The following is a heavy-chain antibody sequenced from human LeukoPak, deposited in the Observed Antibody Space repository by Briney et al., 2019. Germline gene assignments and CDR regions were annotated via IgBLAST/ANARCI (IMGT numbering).Heavy chain of an antibody. V-gene: IGHV5-51*01. J-gene: IGHJ4*02. D-gene: IGHD1-1*01. CDR3: ARLERRLEAIDY. CDR1: GYSFTTYW. CDR2: IYPSDSDT. Sequence: ESLKISCKGSGYSFTTYWIAWVRQMPGKGLEWMGIIYPSDSDTRYSPSFQGQVTISADKSISTAYLQWSSLKASDTAMYYCARLERRLEAIDYWGQGTLVTVSS.